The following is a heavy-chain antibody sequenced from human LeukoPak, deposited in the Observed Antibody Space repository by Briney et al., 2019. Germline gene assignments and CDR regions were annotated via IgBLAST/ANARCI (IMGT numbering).Heavy chain of an antibody. CDR2: INVSGGGA. J-gene: IGHJ4*02. CDR3: ARVKGRGQQLVPFDY. CDR1: GYTFTKYY. Sequence: GASVKVSCKASGYTFTKYYIHWVRQAPGQGLEWLGVINVSGGGATYAQKFQGRVTMARDTSISTAYMELSRLRSDDTAVYYCARVKGRGQQLVPFDYWGQGTLVTVSS. V-gene: IGHV1-46*01. D-gene: IGHD6-13*01.